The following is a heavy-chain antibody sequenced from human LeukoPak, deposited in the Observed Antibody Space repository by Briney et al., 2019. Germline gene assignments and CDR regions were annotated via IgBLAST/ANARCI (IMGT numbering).Heavy chain of an antibody. D-gene: IGHD3-16*02. J-gene: IGHJ4*02. CDR3: ARDVSGSYLDY. Sequence: GGSLRLSCAASGFTFSSYEMNWVRQAPGKGLEWVSYISSSGSTIYYADSVKGRFTISRDNAKNSLYLQMNGLRAEDTAVYYCARDVSGSYLDYWGQGTLVTVSS. CDR1: GFTFSSYE. V-gene: IGHV3-48*03. CDR2: ISSSGSTI.